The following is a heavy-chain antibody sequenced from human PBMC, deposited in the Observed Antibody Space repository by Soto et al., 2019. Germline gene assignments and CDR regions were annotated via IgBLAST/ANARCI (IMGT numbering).Heavy chain of an antibody. CDR2: MYNNGST. Sequence: SETLSLTCTVSGGSISSYYWSWIRQPPGKGLEWIGYMYNNGSTIYNPSLKSRVTISVDTSKNQFSLKLNSVTAADTAVYYCARDLWGYCGADCYPLDVWGQGTTVTVSS. CDR1: GGSISSYY. D-gene: IGHD2-21*02. J-gene: IGHJ6*02. CDR3: ARDLWGYCGADCYPLDV. V-gene: IGHV4-59*01.